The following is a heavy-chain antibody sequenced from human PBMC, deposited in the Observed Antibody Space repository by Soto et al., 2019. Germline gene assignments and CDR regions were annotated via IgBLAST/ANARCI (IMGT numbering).Heavy chain of an antibody. V-gene: IGHV3-23*01. D-gene: IGHD3-10*01. CDR2: ISGSGGST. J-gene: IGHJ4*02. CDR3: AKALAGLIGHERHN. Sequence: EVQLLESVGGLVQPGGSLRLSCAASGCIFSSYAMSWVRQAPGKGLAWVSAISGSGGSTYYADSVKGRFTISRDNSKNAMYLQMNCLIAEDTAVYYCAKALAGLIGHERHNWCQGTLVTVSS. CDR1: GCIFSSYA.